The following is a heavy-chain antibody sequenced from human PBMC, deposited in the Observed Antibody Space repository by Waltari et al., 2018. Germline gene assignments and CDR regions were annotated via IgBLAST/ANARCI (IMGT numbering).Heavy chain of an antibody. CDR2: ISSSSSYI. Sequence: EVQLVESGGGLVKPGGSLRLSCAASGFTFSSYSMHWVRPAPGQGMEGVSSISSSSSYIYYADSVKGRFTISRDNAKNSLYLQMNSLRAEDTAVYYCARDRGYCSSTSCYPSHDGMDVWGQGTTVTVSS. CDR3: ARDRGYCSSTSCYPSHDGMDV. D-gene: IGHD2-2*01. V-gene: IGHV3-21*01. CDR1: GFTFSSYS. J-gene: IGHJ6*02.